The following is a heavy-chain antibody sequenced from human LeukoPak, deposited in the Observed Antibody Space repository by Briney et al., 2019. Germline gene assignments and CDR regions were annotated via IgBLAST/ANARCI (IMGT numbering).Heavy chain of an antibody. V-gene: IGHV3-23*01. CDR1: GFTFNTYA. Sequence: GGSLRLSCAASGFTFNTYAMSWVRQAPGKGLEWVSLISWDGGSTYYADSVKGRFTISRDNSKNTLYLQMNSLRAGDTAVYYCAKGSKLVVITRDHYMAVWGKGTTVTISS. CDR3: AKGSKLVVITRDHYMAV. J-gene: IGHJ6*03. CDR2: ISWDGGST. D-gene: IGHD3-22*01.